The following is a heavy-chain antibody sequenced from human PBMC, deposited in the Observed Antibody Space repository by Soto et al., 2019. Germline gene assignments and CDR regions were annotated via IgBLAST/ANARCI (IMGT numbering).Heavy chain of an antibody. CDR3: ARGRFEGEAAAGPWANWFDP. Sequence: SETLSLTCTVSGGSISSGGYYWSWIRQHPGKGLEWIGYIYYSGSTYYNPSLKSRVTISVDTSKNQFSLKLSSVTAADTAVYYCARGRFEGEAAAGPWANWFDPWGQGTLVTVSS. J-gene: IGHJ5*02. CDR2: IYYSGST. CDR1: GGSISSGGYY. D-gene: IGHD6-13*01. V-gene: IGHV4-31*03.